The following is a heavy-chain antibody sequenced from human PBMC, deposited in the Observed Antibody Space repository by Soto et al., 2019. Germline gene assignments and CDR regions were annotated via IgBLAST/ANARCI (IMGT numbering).Heavy chain of an antibody. CDR1: GFTFSSYG. V-gene: IGHV3-33*08. Sequence: VQLVESGGGLVQPGGSLRLSCAASGFTFSSYGMHWVRQAPGKGLEWVAVIWYDGSNKYYAESVKGRFTISRDNSKNTLYLQMNSLRAEDTAVYYCARDSHVGSGWQLTADYWGQGTLVTVSS. CDR3: ARDSHVGSGWQLTADY. J-gene: IGHJ4*02. D-gene: IGHD6-19*01. CDR2: IWYDGSNK.